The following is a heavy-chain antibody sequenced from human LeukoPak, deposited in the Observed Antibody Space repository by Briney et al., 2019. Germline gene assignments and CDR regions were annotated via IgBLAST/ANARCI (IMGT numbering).Heavy chain of an antibody. D-gene: IGHD2-8*01. J-gene: IGHJ3*02. CDR1: GFSFSSYG. V-gene: IGHV3-33*01. CDR3: ARESCLNAVCYTGEGAFDI. CDR2: IYFDTKNI. Sequence: GGSLRLSCAASGFSFSSYGLHWVRQAPGKGLEWVAVIYFDTKNIHYADSVKGRFTVSRDDSKNTLYLQMNGLRAEDTAVYYCARESCLNAVCYTGEGAFDIWGQGTMVTVSS.